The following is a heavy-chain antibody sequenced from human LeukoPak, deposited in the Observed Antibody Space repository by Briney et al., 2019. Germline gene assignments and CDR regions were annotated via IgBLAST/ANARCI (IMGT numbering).Heavy chain of an antibody. J-gene: IGHJ4*02. V-gene: IGHV4-39*01. CDR3: ARLDKGINAAHFDY. D-gene: IGHD3-22*01. Sequence: PSETLSLTCIVSGGSISSSIYYWAWVRQPPGKGLEWIGIISYSGSTYYNPSLKSRVTISVDTSKSQFSLKLSSVTAADTAIYYCARLDKGINAAHFDYWGQGTLVTVSS. CDR2: ISYSGST. CDR1: GGSISSSIYY.